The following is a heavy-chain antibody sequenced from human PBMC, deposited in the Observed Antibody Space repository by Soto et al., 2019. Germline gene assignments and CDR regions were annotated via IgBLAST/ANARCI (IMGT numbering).Heavy chain of an antibody. CDR1: GGSVSSGSYY. Sequence: PSETLSLTCTVSGGSVSSGSYYWSWIRQPPGKGLEWIGYIYYSGSTNYNPSLKSRVTISVDTSXXXXXXXXXXXXXXXXXVYYCAREETLTGTTSVWGQGX. V-gene: IGHV4-61*01. D-gene: IGHD1-7*01. CDR3: AREETLTGTTSV. CDR2: IYYSGST. J-gene: IGHJ4*02.